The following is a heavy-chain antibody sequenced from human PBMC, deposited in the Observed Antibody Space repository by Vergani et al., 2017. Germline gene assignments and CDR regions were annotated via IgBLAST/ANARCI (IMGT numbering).Heavy chain of an antibody. CDR2: IYHSGST. Sequence: QVQLQESGPGLVKPSETLSLTCTVSGYSISSGYYWGWIRQPPGKGLEWIGSIYHSGSTYYNPSLKSRVTISVDTSKNQFSLKLSSVTAADTAVYYCARVPGGILWFGELLHNDYWGQGTLVTVSS. CDR3: ARVPGGILWFGELLHNDY. J-gene: IGHJ4*02. V-gene: IGHV4-38-2*02. D-gene: IGHD3-10*01. CDR1: GYSISSGYY.